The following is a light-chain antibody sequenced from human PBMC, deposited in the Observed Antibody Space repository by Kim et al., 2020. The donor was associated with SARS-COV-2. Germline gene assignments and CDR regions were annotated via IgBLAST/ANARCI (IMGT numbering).Light chain of an antibody. CDR3: QAWDSSTYVV. V-gene: IGLV3-1*01. J-gene: IGLJ2*01. CDR2: QNR. CDR1: KLGDKY. Sequence: SPGQTASITCSGDKLGDKYVWWYQQKPGQSPVLVIYQNRKRPSGVPERFSGSNSGNTATLTISGTQAMDEADYSCQAWDSSTYVVFGGGTQLTVL.